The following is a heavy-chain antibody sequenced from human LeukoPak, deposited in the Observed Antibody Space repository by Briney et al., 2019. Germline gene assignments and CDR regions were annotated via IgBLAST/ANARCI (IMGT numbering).Heavy chain of an antibody. J-gene: IGHJ3*02. CDR1: GFTFSSYG. CDR3: ARVVDLVGAPLGTEAFDI. D-gene: IGHD1-26*01. CDR2: IRYDGSNK. Sequence: GGSLRLSCAASGFTFSSYGMHWVRQAPGKGLEWVAFIRYDGSNKYYADSVEGRFTISRDNAKNSLYLQMNSLRAEDTAVYYCARVVDLVGAPLGTEAFDIWGQGTMVTVSS. V-gene: IGHV3-30*02.